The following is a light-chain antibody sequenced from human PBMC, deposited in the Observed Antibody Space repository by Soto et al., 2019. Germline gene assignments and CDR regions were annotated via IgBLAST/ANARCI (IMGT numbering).Light chain of an antibody. V-gene: IGLV4-60*02. CDR3: ETWDSNTRV. J-gene: IGLJ3*02. CDR1: SGHSTHS. Sequence: QPVLTQSSSASASLGSSVKLTCTLSSGHSTHSIAWHQQQPGKAPRYLMKLEGSGSYNKGSGVPDRFSGSSSGADRYLTISNLQFEDEADYYCETWDSNTRVFGGGTKLTVL. CDR2: LEGSGSY.